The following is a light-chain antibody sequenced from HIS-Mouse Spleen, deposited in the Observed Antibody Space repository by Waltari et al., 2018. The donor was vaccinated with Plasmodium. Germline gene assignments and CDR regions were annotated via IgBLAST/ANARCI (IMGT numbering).Light chain of an antibody. Sequence: DIQMTQTTSTLSASVGDRVSTTCRASQSISNYLNWYQQKTGKAPKFLIYAASTLQSGVPSRFSGSGSGTDFTLTISSLQPEDFATYYCQQSYSTWTFGQGTKVEIK. V-gene: IGKV1-39*01. CDR1: QSISNY. CDR3: QQSYSTWT. J-gene: IGKJ1*01. CDR2: AAS.